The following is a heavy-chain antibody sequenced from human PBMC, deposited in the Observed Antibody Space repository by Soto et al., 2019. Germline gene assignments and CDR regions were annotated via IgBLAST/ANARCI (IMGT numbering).Heavy chain of an antibody. Sequence: ASETLSLTCTVSGGSISSSNWWGWIRQPPGKGLEWIGYIYYSGSTYYNPSLKSRVTMAVDTSKSQFSLKLSSVTAVDTAVYFCARAMGCSSTSCYSYYYYGMDVWGQGTTVTVSS. J-gene: IGHJ6*02. D-gene: IGHD2-2*01. V-gene: IGHV4-28*03. CDR3: ARAMGCSSTSCYSYYYYGMDV. CDR1: GGSISSSNW. CDR2: IYYSGST.